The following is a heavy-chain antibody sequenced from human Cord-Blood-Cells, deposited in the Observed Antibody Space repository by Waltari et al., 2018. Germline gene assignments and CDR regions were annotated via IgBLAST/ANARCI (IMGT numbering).Heavy chain of an antibody. CDR1: GFTFSSYG. J-gene: IGHJ4*02. V-gene: IGHV3-30*18. D-gene: IGHD3-10*01. Sequence: QVQLVESGGGVVQPGRSLRLSCAASGFTFSSYGMPWVRQAPGKGLEWVAVISYDGSNKYYADSVKGRFTISRDNSKNTLYLQMNSLRAEDTAVYYCAKGALWFGELLFDYWGQGTLVTVSS. CDR2: ISYDGSNK. CDR3: AKGALWFGELLFDY.